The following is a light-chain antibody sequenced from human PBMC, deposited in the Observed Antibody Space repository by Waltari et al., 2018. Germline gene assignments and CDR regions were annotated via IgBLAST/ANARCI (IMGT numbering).Light chain of an antibody. CDR2: KDT. Sequence: SYELTQPPSVSVSPGQTARITCSGDALPKQYAYWYQQKPGQAPVLVIYKDTERPSGIPERFSGSSSGTKVTLTISGVQAEDEADYYCQSADSSDTHVVFSGGTKLTVL. V-gene: IGLV3-25*03. J-gene: IGLJ2*01. CDR3: QSADSSDTHVV. CDR1: ALPKQY.